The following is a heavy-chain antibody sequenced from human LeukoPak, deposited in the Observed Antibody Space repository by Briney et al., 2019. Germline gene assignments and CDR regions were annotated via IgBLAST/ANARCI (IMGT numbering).Heavy chain of an antibody. CDR1: GGSISSYY. Sequence: SETLSLTCSVSGGSISSYYWSWIRQPPGKGLEWIGYIYYSGSTNYNPSLKSRVTISVDTSKNQFSLKLSSVTAADTAVYYCARHPDYGDYFDYWGQGTLVTVSS. CDR2: IYYSGST. CDR3: ARHPDYGDYFDY. D-gene: IGHD4-17*01. V-gene: IGHV4-59*08. J-gene: IGHJ4*02.